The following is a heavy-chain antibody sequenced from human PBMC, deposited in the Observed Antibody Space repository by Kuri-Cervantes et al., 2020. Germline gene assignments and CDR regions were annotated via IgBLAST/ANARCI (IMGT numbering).Heavy chain of an antibody. CDR3: ARGYPSDY. CDR1: GGTFGGYA. J-gene: IGHJ4*02. V-gene: IGHV1-69*05. D-gene: IGHD1-26*01. Sequence: SVKVSCKASGGTFGGYAVSWLRQAPGQGLEWMGGIVPVFGTTNYAQKFQGRVTITTDESTSTAYMELSSLRSEDTAVYYCARGYPSDYWGQGTLVTVSS. CDR2: IVPVFGTT.